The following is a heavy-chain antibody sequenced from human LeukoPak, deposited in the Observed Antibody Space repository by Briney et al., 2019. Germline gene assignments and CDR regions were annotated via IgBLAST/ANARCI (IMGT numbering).Heavy chain of an antibody. D-gene: IGHD3-10*01. Sequence: SQTLSLTCAISGDSVSSDSAAWNWIRQSPSRGLEWLGRTYYRSKWYNDYVVSVKSRITINPDTSKNQFSLQLNSVTPEDTAVYFCAREVISTYAFDIWGQGTMLTVSS. CDR1: GDSVSSDSAA. CDR3: AREVISTYAFDI. CDR2: TYYRSKWYN. J-gene: IGHJ3*02. V-gene: IGHV6-1*01.